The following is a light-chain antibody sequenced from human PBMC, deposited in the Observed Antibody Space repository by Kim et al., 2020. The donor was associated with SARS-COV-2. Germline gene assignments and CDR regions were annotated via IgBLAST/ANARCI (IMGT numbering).Light chain of an antibody. CDR1: SSDVGGYNY. Sequence: QSALAQPASVSGSPGPTITISCTGTSSDVGGYNYVSWYQQHPGKAPKLIIFDVSNRPSGVSNRFSGSKSGNTASLTISGLQAEDEADYYCSSYTSTTTVVFGTGTKVTVL. CDR2: DVS. V-gene: IGLV2-14*03. J-gene: IGLJ1*01. CDR3: SSYTSTTTVV.